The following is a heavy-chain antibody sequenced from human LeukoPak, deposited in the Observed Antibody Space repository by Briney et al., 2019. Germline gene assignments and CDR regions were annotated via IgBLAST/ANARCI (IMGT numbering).Heavy chain of an antibody. CDR1: GYTFTNDG. V-gene: IGHV1-18*01. CDR3: ARDGGGYRGYDY. Sequence: GASVKVSCKASGYTFTNDGISWVRQTPGQGLEWMGWISAYNGNTIYTQKLQGRVTMTTDTSTSTAYMELRSLRSDDTAVYYCARDGGGYRGYDYWGQGPLVTVSS. CDR2: ISAYNGNT. J-gene: IGHJ4*02. D-gene: IGHD5-12*01.